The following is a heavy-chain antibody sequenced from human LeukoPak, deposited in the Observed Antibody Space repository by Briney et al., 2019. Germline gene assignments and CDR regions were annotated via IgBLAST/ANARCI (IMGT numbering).Heavy chain of an antibody. Sequence: GGSLRLSCAASGFTFSDYYMSWIHQAPGKGLEWVSYISSSGSTIYYADSVKGRFTISRDNAKNSLYLQMNSLRAEDTAVYYCARSPKYSGSYYFDYWGQGTLVTVSS. J-gene: IGHJ4*02. CDR1: GFTFSDYY. CDR2: ISSSGSTI. CDR3: ARSPKYSGSYYFDY. D-gene: IGHD1-26*01. V-gene: IGHV3-11*01.